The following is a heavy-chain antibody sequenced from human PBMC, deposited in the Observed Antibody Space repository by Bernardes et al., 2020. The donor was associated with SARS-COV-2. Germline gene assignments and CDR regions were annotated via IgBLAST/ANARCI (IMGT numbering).Heavy chain of an antibody. CDR1: GCVFTSHS. Sequence: LRIPCSAPGCVFTSHSLAWVRQAPGNGLEWVSTVSSIGDTTYYADSVKGRFSIFRDPIRNTVYLQMNSLRVEDTGVYYCVKDKGDGSFDYWGRGTLVTVS. D-gene: IGHD3-16*01. CDR2: VSSIGDTT. V-gene: IGHV3-23*01. CDR3: VKDKGDGSFDY. J-gene: IGHJ4*02.